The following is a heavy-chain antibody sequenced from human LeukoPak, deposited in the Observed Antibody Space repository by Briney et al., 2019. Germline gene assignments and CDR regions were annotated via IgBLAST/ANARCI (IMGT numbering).Heavy chain of an antibody. V-gene: IGHV1-46*01. D-gene: IGHD5-24*01. CDR3: ARIRDGYNDAYDI. Sequence: ASVKVSCKVSGYTLTELSMHLVRQAPGQGFEWMAIINPSDGSTTNSQKFQGRVTMTRDTSTSTVYMELSGLRSEDTALYYCARIRDGYNDAYDIWGQGTMVTVSS. J-gene: IGHJ3*02. CDR2: INPSDGST. CDR1: GYTLTELS.